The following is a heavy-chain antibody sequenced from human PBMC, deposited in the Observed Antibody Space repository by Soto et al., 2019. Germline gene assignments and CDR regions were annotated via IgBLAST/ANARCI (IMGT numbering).Heavy chain of an antibody. D-gene: IGHD5-18*01. CDR1: GFSFSNYADYA. J-gene: IGHJ4*01. CDR2: ISGPGAST. Sequence: DVQLLESGGGLVQPGGSLRLSCAASGFSFSNYADYAMSWVRQAPGEGLEWVSVISGPGASTYYAHSVKGHFTITRDNSNNTLYLELNILRAEDKAVYYCAKSQSAYSYGFYDYWGYGTLVTVSS. CDR3: AKSQSAYSYGFYDY. V-gene: IGHV3-23*01.